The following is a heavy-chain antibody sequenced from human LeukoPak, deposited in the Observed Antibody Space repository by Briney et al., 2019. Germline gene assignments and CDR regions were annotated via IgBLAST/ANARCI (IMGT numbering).Heavy chain of an antibody. V-gene: IGHV1-18*01. Sequence: ASVKVSCKASGYTFTSYGISWVRQAPGQGLEWMGWISAYNGNTNYAQKLQGRVTMTTDTSTSTAYMELRSLRSDDTAVYYCARERSYGDYRPENWFDPWGQGTLVTVSS. J-gene: IGHJ5*02. CDR1: GYTFTSYG. CDR3: ARERSYGDYRPENWFDP. D-gene: IGHD4-17*01. CDR2: ISAYNGNT.